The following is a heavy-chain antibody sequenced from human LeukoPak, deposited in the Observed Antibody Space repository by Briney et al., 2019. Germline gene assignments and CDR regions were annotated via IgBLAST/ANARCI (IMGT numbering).Heavy chain of an antibody. V-gene: IGHV1-2*02. CDR2: INPNSGGT. CDR1: GYTFTGYY. Sequence: ASVKVSCKASGYTFTGYYMHWVRQAPGQGLAWMGWINPNSGGTNYAQKFQGRVTMPRDTSISTAYTELSRLRSDDTAVYYCARDPTRVHSGSYYSWFDPWGQGTLVTVSS. CDR3: ARDPTRVHSGSYYSWFDP. D-gene: IGHD1-26*01. J-gene: IGHJ5*02.